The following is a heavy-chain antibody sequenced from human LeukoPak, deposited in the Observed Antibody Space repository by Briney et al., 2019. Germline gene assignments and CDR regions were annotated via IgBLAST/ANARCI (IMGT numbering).Heavy chain of an antibody. CDR3: ARDVHEYSSGWYSQIDAFDI. V-gene: IGHV4-59*01. J-gene: IGHJ3*02. Sequence: SETLSLTCAVSGSSISTYYWSWIRQPPGKGLEWIGYMYYSGSTNYNPSLKNRVTISVDTSKNQVSLKLSSVTAADTAVYYCARDVHEYSSGWYSQIDAFDIWGHGTMVTVSS. CDR2: MYYSGST. D-gene: IGHD6-19*01. CDR1: GSSISTYY.